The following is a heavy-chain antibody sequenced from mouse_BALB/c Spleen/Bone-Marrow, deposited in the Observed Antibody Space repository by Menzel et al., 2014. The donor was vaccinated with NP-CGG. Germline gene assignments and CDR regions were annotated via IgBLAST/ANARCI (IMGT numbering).Heavy chain of an antibody. J-gene: IGHJ2*01. D-gene: IGHD2-1*01. CDR2: IDTSDSYT. V-gene: IGHV1-69*01. CDR1: GYTFTDYW. CDR3: AFYYGNYGDY. Sequence: QVQLKESGAELVMPGASVKMSCEASGYTFTDYWMHWVKQRPGQGLEWIGAIDTSDSYTSYNQKFKGKATLTVDESSSTAYMQLSSLTSEDAAVDYCAFYYGNYGDYWGQGTTLTVSS.